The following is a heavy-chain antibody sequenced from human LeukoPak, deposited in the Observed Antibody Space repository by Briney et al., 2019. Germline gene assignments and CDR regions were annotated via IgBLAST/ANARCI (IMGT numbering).Heavy chain of an antibody. CDR2: INPNTGGT. J-gene: IGHJ3*02. V-gene: IGHV1-2*06. Sequence: ASVKVSCKAPGYTFTGYYMNWVRQAPGQGLEWMGRINPNTGGTNYAQNFQGSVTMTRDTSITTVYMELSRLRSDDTAVYYCARVGDGLNDGFDIWGQGTMVTVSS. D-gene: IGHD5-24*01. CDR1: GYTFTGYY. CDR3: ARVGDGLNDGFDI.